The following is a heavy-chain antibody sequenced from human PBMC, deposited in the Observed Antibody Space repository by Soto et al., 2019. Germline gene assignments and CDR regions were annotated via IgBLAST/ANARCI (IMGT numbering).Heavy chain of an antibody. D-gene: IGHD2-2*01. J-gene: IGHJ3*02. CDR2: IKQDGSEK. CDR3: AREDIVVVPAAMAFDI. CDR1: GFTFSSYW. V-gene: IGHV3-7*01. Sequence: GGSLRLSCAASGFTFSSYWMSWVRQAPGKGLEWVANIKQDGSEKYYVDSVKGRFTISRDNAKNSLYLQMNSLRAEDTAVYYCAREDIVVVPAAMAFDIWGQGTMVTV.